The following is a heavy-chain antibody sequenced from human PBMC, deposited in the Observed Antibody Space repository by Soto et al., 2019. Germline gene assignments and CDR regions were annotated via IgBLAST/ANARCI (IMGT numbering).Heavy chain of an antibody. J-gene: IGHJ5*02. CDR2: FDPEDGET. Sequence: QVQLVQSGAEVKKPGASVKVSCKVSGYTLTELSMHWVRKAPGKGLEWMGGFDPEDGETIYAQKFQGRVTMTEDTSTDTAYMELSSLRSEDTAVYYGATVIPKSVVARGLGWFEPLGQGTLVTGSS. V-gene: IGHV1-24*01. D-gene: IGHD2-15*01. CDR3: ATVIPKSVVARGLGWFEP. CDR1: GYTLTELS.